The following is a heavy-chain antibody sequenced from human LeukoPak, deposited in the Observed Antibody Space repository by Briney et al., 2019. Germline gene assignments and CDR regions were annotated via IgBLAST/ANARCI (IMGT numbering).Heavy chain of an antibody. V-gene: IGHV3-21*01. D-gene: IGHD3-3*01. Sequence: GGSLRLSCAASGFTFSSYSMNWVRQAPGKGLEWVSSISSSSSYIYYADSVKGRFTISRDNSKNTLYLQMNSLRAEDTAVYYCAKDHFDFWSGHTYYYYGMDVWGQGTTVTVSS. J-gene: IGHJ6*02. CDR1: GFTFSSYS. CDR3: AKDHFDFWSGHTYYYYGMDV. CDR2: ISSSSSYI.